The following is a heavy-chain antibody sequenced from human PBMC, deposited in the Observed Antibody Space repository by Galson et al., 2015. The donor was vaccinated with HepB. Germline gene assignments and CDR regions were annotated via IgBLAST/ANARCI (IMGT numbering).Heavy chain of an antibody. D-gene: IGHD2-2*01. CDR2: MKSDTGKA. CDR3: ARWSERGVRAAIFDD. V-gene: IGHV1-8*01. CDR1: GYTFSNYD. Sequence: SCKASGYTFSNYDINWVRLGTGHGLEWMGQMKSDTGKATLAPKFQGRVTMTRDTSISTAYMELNSLRSEDTAVYYCARWSERGVRAAIFDDWGQGTLVIVSS. J-gene: IGHJ4*02.